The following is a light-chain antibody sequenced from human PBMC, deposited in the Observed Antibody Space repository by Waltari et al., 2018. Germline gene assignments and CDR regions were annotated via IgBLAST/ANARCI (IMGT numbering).Light chain of an antibody. Sequence: EIVMTQSPATLSVSPGERATLSCRASQRINSNLAWYQQKPGQAPRLLIYGASTRATGTPARFAGTESGTEFTLTISSLQSEDFAVYYCQQYNNWPRTFGQGTKVEIK. CDR2: GAS. J-gene: IGKJ1*01. V-gene: IGKV3-15*01. CDR3: QQYNNWPRT. CDR1: QRINSN.